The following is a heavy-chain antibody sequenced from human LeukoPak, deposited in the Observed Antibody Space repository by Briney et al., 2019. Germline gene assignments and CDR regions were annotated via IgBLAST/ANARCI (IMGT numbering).Heavy chain of an antibody. Sequence: ETLSLTCAVYGGSFSGYYWSWIRQPPGKGLEWIGEINHSGSTNYNPSLKSRVTISVDTSKNQFSLKLSSVTAADTAVYYCARGRGAMVPKYHYYMDVWGKGTTVTVSS. CDR1: GGSFSGYY. V-gene: IGHV4-34*01. J-gene: IGHJ6*03. CDR3: ARGRGAMVPKYHYYMDV. D-gene: IGHD5-18*01. CDR2: INHSGST.